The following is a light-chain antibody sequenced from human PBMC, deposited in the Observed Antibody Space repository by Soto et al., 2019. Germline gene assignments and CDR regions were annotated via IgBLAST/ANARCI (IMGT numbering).Light chain of an antibody. CDR1: QGISNS. J-gene: IGKJ1*01. CDR2: AAS. Sequence: DIQMTQSPSSLSASVGDRVTITCRASQGISNSLAWYQQKPGNVPKLLIYAASTLQSGVPSRFSGSGSATDFTLTISGLQPEDVATDDCQKYNSAPWTFGQGTKVEIK. CDR3: QKYNSAPWT. V-gene: IGKV1-27*01.